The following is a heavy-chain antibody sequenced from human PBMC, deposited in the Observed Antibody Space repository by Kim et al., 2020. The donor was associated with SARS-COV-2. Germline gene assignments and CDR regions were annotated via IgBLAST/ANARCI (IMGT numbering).Heavy chain of an antibody. D-gene: IGHD5-12*01. CDR2: VKSKGDGGSR. CDR3: TVDKFEERQFAD. Sequence: GGSLRLSCTTSGFTLSHAWMSWVRQAPRKGLEWVDRVKSKGDGGSRDYAAPVKGRFTISGDDSKDTLYLQMNSLKTEDTDVYYCTVDKFEERQFADWGQGTLVTVSS. J-gene: IGHJ4*02. CDR1: GFTLSHAW. V-gene: IGHV3-15*01.